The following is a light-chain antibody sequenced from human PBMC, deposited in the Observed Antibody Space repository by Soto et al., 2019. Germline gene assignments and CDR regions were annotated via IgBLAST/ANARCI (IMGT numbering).Light chain of an antibody. CDR2: GAS. CDR1: QSVSSN. V-gene: IGKV3-15*01. Sequence: EIVMTQSPATLSVSPGDRATLSCRASQSVSSNLAWYQQKPGQAPRLLIYGASARATGIPARFSGSGSGTEFTLTISSLQSEDFATYYCQQSYSTPYTFGQGTKLEIK. CDR3: QQSYSTPYT. J-gene: IGKJ2*01.